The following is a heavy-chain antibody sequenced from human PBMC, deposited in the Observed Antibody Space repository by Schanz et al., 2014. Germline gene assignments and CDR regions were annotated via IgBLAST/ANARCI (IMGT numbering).Heavy chain of an antibody. Sequence: QVQLVESGGGVVQPGRSLRLSCAASGFTFSSYAIHWVRQAPGKGLEWVAVISYDGSNKYYADSVKGRFTISRDNSNNTLSLQMNSLRNEDTAVYYCAKDRGGDYEVSYYYGMDVWGQGTTVTVSS. J-gene: IGHJ6*02. D-gene: IGHD4-17*01. CDR2: ISYDGSNK. V-gene: IGHV3-30*04. CDR1: GFTFSSYA. CDR3: AKDRGGDYEVSYYYGMDV.